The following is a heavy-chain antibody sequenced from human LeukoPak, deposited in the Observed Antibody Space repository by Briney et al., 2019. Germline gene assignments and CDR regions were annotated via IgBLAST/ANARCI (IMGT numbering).Heavy chain of an antibody. D-gene: IGHD2-15*01. CDR1: GFIFSSYA. CDR2: ISGCGGST. CDR3: AKDKFCSGGSCYYDY. V-gene: IGHV3-23*01. J-gene: IGHJ4*02. Sequence: GGPLRLSCAPSGFIFSSYAVTWVRQPPGRGRVWVSAISGCGGSTYYADYVKGRFTISRDNSKNTLYLQMNSLRAEDTAVYYCAKDKFCSGGSCYYDYWGQGTLVTVSS.